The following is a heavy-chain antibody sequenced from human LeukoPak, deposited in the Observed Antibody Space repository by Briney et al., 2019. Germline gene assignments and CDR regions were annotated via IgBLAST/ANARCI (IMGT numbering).Heavy chain of an antibody. Sequence: ASVKVSCKASGYTFTGYYMHWVRQAPGQGLEWMGRINPNSGGTNYAQKFQGRVTMTRDTSISTAYMELSRLRSDDTAVYYCARGKRAAGTGYYHYMDVWGKGTTVTVSS. V-gene: IGHV1-2*06. J-gene: IGHJ6*03. CDR1: GYTFTGYY. CDR3: ARGKRAAGTGYYHYMDV. CDR2: INPNSGGT. D-gene: IGHD6-13*01.